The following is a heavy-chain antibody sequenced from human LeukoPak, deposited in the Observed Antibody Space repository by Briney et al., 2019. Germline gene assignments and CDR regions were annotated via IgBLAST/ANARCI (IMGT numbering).Heavy chain of an antibody. CDR3: AKDMDGYCSGGSCYWNY. CDR2: ISGSGGSA. CDR1: GFTFSSYA. V-gene: IGHV3-23*01. D-gene: IGHD2-15*01. J-gene: IGHJ4*02. Sequence: PGGSLRLSCAASGFTFSSYAMSWVRQAPGKGLEWVSAISGSGGSAYYADSVKGRFTISRDNSKNTLYLQMNSLRAEDTAVYYCAKDMDGYCSGGSCYWNYWGQGTLVTVSS.